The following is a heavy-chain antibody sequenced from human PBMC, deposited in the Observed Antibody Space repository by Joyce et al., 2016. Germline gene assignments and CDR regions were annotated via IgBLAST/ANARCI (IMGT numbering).Heavy chain of an antibody. CDR2: ISTDGSKK. CDR3: ARSPSNSWHTFDS. J-gene: IGHJ4*02. D-gene: IGHD2-2*01. Sequence: QVQLVESGGGVAQPGRSLRLSCAASGFTFNRYAMQWVRQTPGTGLEWVAVISTDGSKKFYSDSVKDRFIISRDKSNKMVFVKMNSLRVEDTGVYYCARSPSNSWHTFDSWGQGTLVSVSS. V-gene: IGHV3-30-3*01. CDR1: GFTFNRYA.